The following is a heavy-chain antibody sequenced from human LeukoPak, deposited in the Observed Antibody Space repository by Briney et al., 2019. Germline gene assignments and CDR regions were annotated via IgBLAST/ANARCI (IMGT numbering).Heavy chain of an antibody. CDR2: SSGSGFGA. Sequence: GGSLRLSCAVSGFTFTTYAMSWVRQGRGKGLEWVSASSGSGFGAYYADAVKGRFTISKDSSKNTLSLEMNNLRAEDTALYYCARSRRVTDHFFDSWGQGTLVTVSS. V-gene: IGHV3-23*01. CDR1: GFTFTTYA. D-gene: IGHD3-10*01. J-gene: IGHJ4*02. CDR3: ARSRRVTDHFFDS.